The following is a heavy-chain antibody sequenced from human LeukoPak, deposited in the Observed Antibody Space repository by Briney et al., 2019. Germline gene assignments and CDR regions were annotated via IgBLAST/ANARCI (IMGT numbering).Heavy chain of an antibody. J-gene: IGHJ4*02. V-gene: IGHV4-59*11. Sequence: PSETLSLTCTVSGGSISSHYWSWIRQPPGKGLEWIGYIYYSGSTNYNPSLKSRVTISVDTSKNQFSLKLSSVTAADTAVYYCARGRQQLVHWGQGTLVTVPS. D-gene: IGHD6-13*01. CDR1: GGSISSHY. CDR2: IYYSGST. CDR3: ARGRQQLVH.